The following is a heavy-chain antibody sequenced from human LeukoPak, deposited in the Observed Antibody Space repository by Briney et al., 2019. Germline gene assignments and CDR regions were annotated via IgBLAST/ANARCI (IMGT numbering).Heavy chain of an antibody. V-gene: IGHV3-74*01. CDR3: ARYCSGGSCYSGDY. CDR1: EFPFSTYW. Sequence: PGGSLRLLWAASEFPFSTYWLHGAAKAQGKGLGGVSGINSDGRSTSYADSVKGRFTISRDNAKNTLYLQMNSLRAEDTAVYYCARYCSGGSCYSGDYWGQGTLVTVSS. CDR2: INSDGRST. J-gene: IGHJ4*02. D-gene: IGHD2-15*01.